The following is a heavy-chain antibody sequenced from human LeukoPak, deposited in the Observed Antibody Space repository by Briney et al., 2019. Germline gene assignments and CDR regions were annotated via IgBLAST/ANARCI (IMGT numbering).Heavy chain of an antibody. Sequence: AESLKISCKGSGYSFTSYWIACVRQLPPKGLEWMGIIYPGDSDTRYSPSFQRQVTISADESISSGYLQWRSLKASDTAMYYCARPGDFGEDYFDYWGQGTLVTVYS. CDR3: ARPGDFGEDYFDY. CDR2: IYPGDSDT. V-gene: IGHV5-51*01. CDR1: GYSFTSYW. D-gene: IGHD4-17*01. J-gene: IGHJ4*02.